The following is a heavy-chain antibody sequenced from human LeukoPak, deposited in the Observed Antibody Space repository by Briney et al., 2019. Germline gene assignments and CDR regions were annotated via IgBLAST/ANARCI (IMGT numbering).Heavy chain of an antibody. CDR1: GFTFINHA. D-gene: IGHD3-3*01. J-gene: IGHJ4*02. CDR3: AKDHNDFWSCNPVN. Sequence: GGSLRLSCVASGFTFINHAMTWVRQAPGQGLEWVSRIGGSGGGTYYADSVKGRFTISRDNSKNTLYLQMNSLRAEDTAVYYCAKDHNDFWSCNPVNWGQGTLVTVSS. CDR2: IGGSGGGT. V-gene: IGHV3-23*01.